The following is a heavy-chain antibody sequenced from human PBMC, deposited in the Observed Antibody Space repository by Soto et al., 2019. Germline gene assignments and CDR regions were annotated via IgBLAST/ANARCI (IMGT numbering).Heavy chain of an antibody. D-gene: IGHD4-17*01. CDR1: GYTFTSYG. Sequence: ASVKVSCKASGYTFTSYGISWVRQAPGKGLEWMGGFDPDDGEINYAQKFQGRVTMTEDTATDTAYMELSSLRSEDTAVYYCTTVINTVTFDHWGQGTLVTVSS. CDR2: FDPDDGEI. J-gene: IGHJ5*02. CDR3: TTVINTVTFDH. V-gene: IGHV1-24*01.